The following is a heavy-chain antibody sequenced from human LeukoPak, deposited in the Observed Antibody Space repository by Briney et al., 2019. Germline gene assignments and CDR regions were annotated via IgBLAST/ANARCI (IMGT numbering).Heavy chain of an antibody. V-gene: IGHV1-69*13. Sequence: SVTVSCKASGGTFSSYAISWVRQAPRQGLEWMGGIIPIFGTANYAQKFQGRVTITADESTSTAYMELSSLRSEDTAVYYCARSLRFLEWFVGFDPWGQGTLVTVSS. D-gene: IGHD3-3*01. CDR3: ARSLRFLEWFVGFDP. CDR1: GGTFSSYA. CDR2: IIPIFGTA. J-gene: IGHJ5*02.